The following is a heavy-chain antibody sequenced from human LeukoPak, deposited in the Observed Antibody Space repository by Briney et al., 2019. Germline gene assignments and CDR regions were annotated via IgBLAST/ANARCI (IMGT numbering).Heavy chain of an antibody. V-gene: IGHV4-39*01. CDR3: ARHVKQLAKYAY. J-gene: IGHJ4*02. CDR1: GGSISSSSYY. Sequence: TSETLSLTCTVSGGSISSSSYYWGWIRQPPGKGLEWIGSIYYSGSTYYNPSLKSRVTISVDTSKSQFSLKLSSVTAADTAVYYCARHVKQLAKYAYWGQGTLVTVSS. CDR2: IYYSGST. D-gene: IGHD6-13*01.